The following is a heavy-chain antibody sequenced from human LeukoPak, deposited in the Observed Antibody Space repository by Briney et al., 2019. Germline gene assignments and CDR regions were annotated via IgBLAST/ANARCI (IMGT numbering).Heavy chain of an antibody. CDR2: ITWNSGNI. V-gene: IGHV3-9*01. CDR1: GFTFDDYT. J-gene: IGHJ4*02. D-gene: IGHD3-16*01. CDR3: ARVRGDYCFDY. Sequence: GGSLRLSCAASGFTFDDYTMHWVRQPPGKGLEWVSGITWNSGNIAYADSVKGQFTISRDNAKNSLYLQINSLRAEDTAVYYCARVRGDYCFDYWGQGTLVTVSS.